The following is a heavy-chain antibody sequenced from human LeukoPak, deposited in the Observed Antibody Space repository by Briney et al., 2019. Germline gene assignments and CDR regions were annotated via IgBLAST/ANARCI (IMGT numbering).Heavy chain of an antibody. CDR2: IYVSGTT. Sequence: PGGSLRLSCAASGFTVRDGYMSWVRQAPGKRLEWLAFIYVSGTTFYAASVKGRFTISRDNAKNTLYLQMNSLRAEDTAVYYCAKYPIFGFGELRSGYFDYWGQGTLVTVSS. CDR1: GFTVRDGY. D-gene: IGHD3-10*01. CDR3: AKYPIFGFGELRSGYFDY. V-gene: IGHV3-53*01. J-gene: IGHJ4*02.